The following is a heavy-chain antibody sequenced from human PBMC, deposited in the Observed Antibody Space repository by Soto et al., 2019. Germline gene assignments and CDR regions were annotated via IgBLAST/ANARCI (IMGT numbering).Heavy chain of an antibody. CDR2: VYYSGSS. Sequence: PSETLSLTCTVSVGSISSSRNFWAWIRQSPGEGLEWIGSVYYSGSSYYNPSLKSRVTISVDTSKKHFSLKLNSVTAADTAVYYCARQGGSSSYFDYWGQGTLVTVSS. J-gene: IGHJ4*02. D-gene: IGHD6-13*01. CDR1: VGSISSSRNF. V-gene: IGHV4-39*01. CDR3: ARQGGSSSYFDY.